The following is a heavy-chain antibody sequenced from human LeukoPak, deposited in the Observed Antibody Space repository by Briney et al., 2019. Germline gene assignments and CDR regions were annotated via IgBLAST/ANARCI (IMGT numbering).Heavy chain of an antibody. V-gene: IGHV4/OR15-8*01. D-gene: IGHD3-22*01. Sequence: PSETLSLTCGVSGGSISSDNWWSWIRQPPGKGLGWIGEIYQRGSPNYNPSLKSRVTISVDKSKNQFSLKLSSVSAADTAVYYCASRRYYDSTGYFPYWGQGTLVTVSS. CDR3: ASRRYYDSTGYFPY. J-gene: IGHJ4*02. CDR1: GGSISSDNW. CDR2: IYQRGSP.